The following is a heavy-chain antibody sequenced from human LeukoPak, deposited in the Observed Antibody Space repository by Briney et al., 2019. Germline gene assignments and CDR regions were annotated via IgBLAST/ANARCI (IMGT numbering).Heavy chain of an antibody. V-gene: IGHV4-59*01. D-gene: IGHD6-19*01. J-gene: IGHJ4*02. CDR3: AREVVAVAGSYFDS. CDR2: IYYSGST. CDR1: GGSISSYY. Sequence: SETLSLTCTVSGGSISSYYWSWIRQPPGKGLEWIGYIYYSGSTNYNPSLKSRVTISVDTSKNQFSLKLSSVTAADTAVYFCAREVVAVAGSYFDSWGQGTLVTVSS.